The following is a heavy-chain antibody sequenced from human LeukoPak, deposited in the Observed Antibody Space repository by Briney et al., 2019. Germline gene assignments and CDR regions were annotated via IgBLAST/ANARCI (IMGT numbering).Heavy chain of an antibody. CDR1: GFTFSSYG. CDR3: ANEPASLAAAGSCY. CDR2: TSYDGSNK. Sequence: PGGSLRLSCAASGFTFSSYGMHWVRQAPGKGLEWVAVTSYDGSNKYYADSVKGRFTISRDNSKNTLYLQMNSLRAEDTAVYYCANEPASLAAAGSCYWGQGTLVTVSS. D-gene: IGHD6-13*01. V-gene: IGHV3-30*18. J-gene: IGHJ4*02.